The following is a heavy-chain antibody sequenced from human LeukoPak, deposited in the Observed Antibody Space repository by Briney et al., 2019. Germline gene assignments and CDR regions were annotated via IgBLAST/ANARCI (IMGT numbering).Heavy chain of an antibody. Sequence: GASVKVSCKASGYTLTDYAMNWVRQAPGQGLEWMGWMNTKTGNPTYAQAFTGRFVFSFDTSVNTAYLQIRSLKTEDPAVYYCARDEYSGSPTDGNFLYYYMDVWGKGTTVTVSS. D-gene: IGHD6-6*01. CDR2: MNTKTGNP. V-gene: IGHV7-4-1*02. CDR3: ARDEYSGSPTDGNFLYYYMDV. J-gene: IGHJ6*03. CDR1: GYTLTDYA.